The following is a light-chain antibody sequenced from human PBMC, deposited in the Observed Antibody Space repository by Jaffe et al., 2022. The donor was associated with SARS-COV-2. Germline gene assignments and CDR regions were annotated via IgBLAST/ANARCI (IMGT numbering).Light chain of an antibody. V-gene: IGKV1-33*01. J-gene: IGKJ4*01. CDR3: QQNANLLLT. Sequence: DIQMTQSPSSLSASVGDRVSITCQASQDISHYLNWYQQKPGKAPKLLIYDASNLETGVPSRFSGDGSGTDFTFTISSLQPEDLATYYCQQNANLLLTFGGGTKVEIK. CDR1: QDISHY. CDR2: DAS.